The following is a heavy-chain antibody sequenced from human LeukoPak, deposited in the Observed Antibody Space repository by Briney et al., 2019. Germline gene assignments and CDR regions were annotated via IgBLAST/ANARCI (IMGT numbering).Heavy chain of an antibody. J-gene: IGHJ5*02. CDR1: GYTFTGYY. CDR2: INPNSGGT. CDR3: ARDQGGYSYGLRWFDP. Sequence: ASAKVSCKASGYTFTGYYMHWVRQAPGQGLEWMGWINPNSGGTNYAQKFQGRVTMTRDTSISTAYMELSRLRSDDTAVYYCARDQGGYSYGLRWFDPWGQGTLVTVSS. D-gene: IGHD5-18*01. V-gene: IGHV1-2*02.